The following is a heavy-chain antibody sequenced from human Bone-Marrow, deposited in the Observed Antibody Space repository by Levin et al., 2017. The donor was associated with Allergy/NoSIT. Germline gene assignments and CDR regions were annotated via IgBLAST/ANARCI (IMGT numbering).Heavy chain of an antibody. CDR3: ARDQFRRATIGARWFDP. D-gene: IGHD5-24*01. V-gene: IGHV3-7*01. J-gene: IGHJ5*02. CDR1: GFTFSNSW. CDR2: IKEDGSEK. Sequence: SCAASGFTFSNSWMSWVRQAPGKGLEWVANIKEDGSEKYYVDSVKGRFTISRDNAKNPLFVQMNSLRVEDTAVYYCARDQFRRATIGARWFDPWGQGTLVTVSS.